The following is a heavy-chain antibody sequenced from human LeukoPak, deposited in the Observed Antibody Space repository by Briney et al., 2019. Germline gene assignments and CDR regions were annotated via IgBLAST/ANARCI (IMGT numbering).Heavy chain of an antibody. J-gene: IGHJ6*03. CDR2: IKSKTDGGTT. D-gene: IGHD7-27*01. CDR3: TTFRLGIGYYYYMDV. Sequence: PGGSLRLSCAASGFTFSNAWMSWVRQAPGKGLEWVGRIKSKTDGGTTDYAAPVKGRFTISRDDSKNTLYLQMNSLKTEDTAVYYCTTFRLGIGYYYYMDVWGKGTTVTVSS. V-gene: IGHV3-15*01. CDR1: GFTFSNAW.